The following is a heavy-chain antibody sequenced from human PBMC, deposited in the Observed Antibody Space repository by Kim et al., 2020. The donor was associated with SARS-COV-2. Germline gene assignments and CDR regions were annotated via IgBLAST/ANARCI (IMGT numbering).Heavy chain of an antibody. CDR1: GGSISSYY. D-gene: IGHD6-13*01. CDR3: ATEGIAAAGGAYYYYGMDV. CDR2: IYYSGST. J-gene: IGHJ6*02. Sequence: SETLSLTCTVSGGSISSYYWSWIQQPPGKGLEWIGYIYYSGSTNYNPSLKSRVTISVDTSKNQFSLKLSSVTAADTAVYYCATEGIAAAGGAYYYYGMDVWGQGTTVTVSS. V-gene: IGHV4-59*08.